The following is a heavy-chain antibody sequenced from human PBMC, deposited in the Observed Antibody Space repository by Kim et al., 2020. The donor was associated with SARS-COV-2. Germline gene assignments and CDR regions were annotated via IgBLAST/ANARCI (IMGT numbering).Heavy chain of an antibody. D-gene: IGHD5-12*01. CDR2: ISSSSSYI. CDR1: GFTFSSYS. V-gene: IGHV3-21*01. CDR3: ARDGAHDSGYDIPFDY. Sequence: GGSLRLSCAASGFTFSSYSMNWVRQAPGKGLEWVSSISSSSSYIYYADSVKGRFTISRDNAKNSLYLQMNSLRAEDTAVYYCARDGAHDSGYDIPFDYWGQGTLVTVSS. J-gene: IGHJ4*02.